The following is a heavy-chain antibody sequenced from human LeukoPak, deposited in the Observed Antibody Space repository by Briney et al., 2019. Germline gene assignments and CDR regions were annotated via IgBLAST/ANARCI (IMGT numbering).Heavy chain of an antibody. CDR2: ITGVGGNT. CDR3: ARTPGGSGNLFDY. V-gene: IGHV3-23*01. CDR1: EFTFGSYA. D-gene: IGHD3-10*01. Sequence: PGGSLRLSCATSEFTFGSYAMTWVRQAPGKGLEWVSGITGVGGNTYYADSVKGRFSISRDNSKNMVYLQMNSLRAEDTAVFYCARTPGGSGNLFDYWGQGTPVTVSS. J-gene: IGHJ4*02.